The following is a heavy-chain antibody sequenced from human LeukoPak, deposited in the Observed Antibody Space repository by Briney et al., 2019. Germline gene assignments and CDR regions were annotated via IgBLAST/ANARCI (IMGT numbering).Heavy chain of an antibody. J-gene: IGHJ4*02. CDR1: GGSISSHF. V-gene: IGHV4-59*11. Sequence: SETLSLTCTVTGGSISSHFWSWIRQPPGKGLEWIGYIHYSGSTNYNPSLKSRVTISVDTSKNQFSLKLSSVTAADTAVYYCARDGYSGSSLFDYWGQGTLVTVSS. CDR2: IHYSGST. CDR3: ARDGYSGSSLFDY. D-gene: IGHD1-26*01.